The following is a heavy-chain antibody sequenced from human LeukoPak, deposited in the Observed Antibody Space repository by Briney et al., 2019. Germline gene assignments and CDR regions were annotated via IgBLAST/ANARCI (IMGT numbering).Heavy chain of an antibody. CDR3: ARRYCSSTSCPTSFDY. J-gene: IGHJ4*02. CDR2: INHSGST. V-gene: IGHV4-34*01. CDR1: GGSFSGYY. Sequence: SETLSLTCAVYGGSFSGYYWSWIRQPPGKGLEWIGEINHSGSTNYNPSLKSRVTISVDTSKNQFSLKLSSVTAADTAVYYCARRYCSSTSCPTSFDYWGQGTLVTVSA. D-gene: IGHD2-2*01.